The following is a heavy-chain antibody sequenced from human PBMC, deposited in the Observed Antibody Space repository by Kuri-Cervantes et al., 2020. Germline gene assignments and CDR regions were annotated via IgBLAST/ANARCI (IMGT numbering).Heavy chain of an antibody. V-gene: IGHV1-8*02. CDR1: GYTFTTYY. J-gene: IGHJ6*02. D-gene: IGHD3-22*01. Sequence: ASVKVSCKAVGYTFTTYYMHWVRQATGQGLEWMGWMNPNSGNTGYAQKFQGRVTMTRNTSISTAYMELSSLRSEDTAVYYCAREGAHDSSGYAYYYYGMDVWGQGTTVTVSS. CDR2: MNPNSGNT. CDR3: AREGAHDSSGYAYYYYGMDV.